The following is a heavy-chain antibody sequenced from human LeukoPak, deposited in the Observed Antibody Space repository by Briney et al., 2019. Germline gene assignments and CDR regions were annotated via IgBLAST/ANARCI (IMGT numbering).Heavy chain of an antibody. CDR3: SLKLSSVTAADTAVYYCATHYYDGSGYYSLFDY. CDR2: MYYSGST. D-gene: IGHD3-22*01. J-gene: IGHJ4*02. V-gene: IGHV4-39*01. CDR1: GGSFSGYY. Sequence: MTSETLSLTCAVYGGSFSGYYWGWIRQPPGKGLEWIGSMYYSGSTYYNPSLKSRVTISVDTSKNQFSLKLSSVTAADTAENQFSLKLSSVTAADTAVYYCATHYYDGSGYYSLFDYWGQGALVTFSS.